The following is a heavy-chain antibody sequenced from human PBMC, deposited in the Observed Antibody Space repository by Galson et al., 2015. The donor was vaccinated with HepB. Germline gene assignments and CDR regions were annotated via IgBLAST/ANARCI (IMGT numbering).Heavy chain of an antibody. CDR2: INPSGGST. V-gene: IGHV1-46*01. CDR3: ARDHLNTMVRGVPFEGFDY. CDR1: GYTFTSYY. D-gene: IGHD3-10*01. Sequence: SVKVSCKASGYTFTSYYMHWVRQAPGQGLEWMGIINPSGGSTSYAQKFQGRVTMTRDTSTSTVYMELSSLRSEDTAVYYCARDHLNTMVRGVPFEGFDYWGQGTLVTVSS. J-gene: IGHJ4*02.